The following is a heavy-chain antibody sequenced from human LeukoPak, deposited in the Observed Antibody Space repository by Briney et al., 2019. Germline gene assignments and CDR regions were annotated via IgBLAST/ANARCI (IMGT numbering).Heavy chain of an antibody. Sequence: ASVRVSCTASGYTFTSYYMHWVRQAPGQGLEWMGIINPSGGSTSYAQKFQGRVTMTRDMSTSTVYMELSSLRSEDTAVYYCARDGDNWNYYYYYYYYMDVWGKGTTVTVSS. D-gene: IGHD1-7*01. V-gene: IGHV1-46*01. CDR3: ARDGDNWNYYYYYYYYMDV. CDR1: GYTFTSYY. CDR2: INPSGGST. J-gene: IGHJ6*03.